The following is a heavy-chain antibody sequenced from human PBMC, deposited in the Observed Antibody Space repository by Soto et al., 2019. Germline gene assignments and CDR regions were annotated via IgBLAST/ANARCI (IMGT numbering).Heavy chain of an antibody. J-gene: IGHJ5*02. CDR2: IYYSGIT. Sequence: SETLSLTCSVSGGSISNYYWSWIRQPPGKGLEWIGYIYYSGITNYNPSLKSRVTISVDTSKNQFSLKLSSVTAADTAVYYCATQKYCSGGNCYNWFDPWGQGTLVTVSS. D-gene: IGHD2-15*01. V-gene: IGHV4-59*08. CDR1: GGSISNYY. CDR3: ATQKYCSGGNCYNWFDP.